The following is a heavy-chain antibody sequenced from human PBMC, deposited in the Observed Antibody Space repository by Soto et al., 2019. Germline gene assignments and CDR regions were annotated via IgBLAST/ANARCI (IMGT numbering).Heavy chain of an antibody. D-gene: IGHD2-21*01. J-gene: IGHJ4*02. CDR1: GFTFSGYA. CDR2: IHGGGNSA. CDR3: AEHRGRATTSWHFDY. Sequence: EVQLLESGGDLVQPGRSLRLSCAASGFTFSGYAMSWVRQAPGKGLEWVSVIHGGGNSAYYADSVKGRFTISRDNSKNPLYRTMCSLRGEDTAVYYGAEHRGRATTSWHFDYWGQGTLVSVSS. V-gene: IGHV3-23*01.